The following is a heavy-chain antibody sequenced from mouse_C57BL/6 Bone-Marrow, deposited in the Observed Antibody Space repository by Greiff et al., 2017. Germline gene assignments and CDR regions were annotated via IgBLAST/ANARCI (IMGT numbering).Heavy chain of an antibody. V-gene: IGHV14-3*01. J-gene: IGHJ3*01. Sequence: EVQLQQSVAELVRPGASVKLSCTASGFNIKNTYMPWVKQRPEQGLEWIGRIDPANGNTKYAPKFQGKATITADTSSNTAYLQLSSLTAEDTAIYYCARSDYWFAYWGQGTLVTVSA. CDR3: ARSDYWFAY. CDR1: GFNIKNTY. CDR2: IDPANGNT. D-gene: IGHD1-1*02.